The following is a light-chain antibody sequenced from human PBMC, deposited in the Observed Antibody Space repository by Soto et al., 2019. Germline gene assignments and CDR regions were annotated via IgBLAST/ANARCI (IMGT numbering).Light chain of an antibody. Sequence: QCLLTLPPSASGTPGQRFTISCSGSTSNIGDNYVFLSQQLPGTAPKLLMYSNSDRPSLVPDRFSGSKSGTSASLAISGLQSEDEADYYCATWDDSLNGYVFGTGTKVTVL. CDR3: ATWDDSLNGYV. CDR2: SNS. V-gene: IGLV1-44*01. CDR1: TSNIGDNY. J-gene: IGLJ1*01.